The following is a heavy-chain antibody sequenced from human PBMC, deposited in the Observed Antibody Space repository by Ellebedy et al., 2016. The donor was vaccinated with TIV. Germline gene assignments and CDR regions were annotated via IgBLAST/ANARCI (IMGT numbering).Heavy chain of an antibody. CDR3: GREGGSGSYYNSY. CDR1: GFSLSTSGVG. CDR2: IYYSGSA. V-gene: IGHV4-39*02. D-gene: IGHD3-10*01. Sequence: SGPTLVKPTQTLTLTCTFSGFSLSTSGVGVGWIRQPPGQGLEWIGSIYYSGSAYYNPSLKSRITISVDTSKNQFSLQLNSVTAADTAVYYCGREGGSGSYYNSYWGQGTLVTVSS. J-gene: IGHJ4*02.